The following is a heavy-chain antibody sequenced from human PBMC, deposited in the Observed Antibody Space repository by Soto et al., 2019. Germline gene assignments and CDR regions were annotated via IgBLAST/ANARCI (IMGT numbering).Heavy chain of an antibody. CDR2: IYFTGST. CDR3: ARELVISPDAFDI. Sequence: SDTLSLTCTISGGSINSNDYSWSWIRQPPGKALEWIGYIYFTGSTYYNPSLGSRVAISIDASKNHFSLKLSSVTATDTAVYYCARELVISPDAFDIWGQGTMVTVSS. D-gene: IGHD3-9*01. V-gene: IGHV4-30-4*02. CDR1: GGSINSNDYS. J-gene: IGHJ3*02.